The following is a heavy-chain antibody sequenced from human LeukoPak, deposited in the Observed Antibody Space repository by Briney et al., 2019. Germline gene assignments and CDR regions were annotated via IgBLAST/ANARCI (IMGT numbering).Heavy chain of an antibody. CDR3: AREYYYDSSGYLGYFDY. Sequence: PSETLSLTCTVSGGSISSYYWSWIRQPPGKGLEWIGYIYYSGSTNYNPSLKSRVTISVDTSKKQFSLKLRSVTAADTAVYYCAREYYYDSSGYLGYFDYSGQGTLVTVSS. J-gene: IGHJ4*02. V-gene: IGHV4-59*12. CDR1: GGSISSYY. CDR2: IYYSGST. D-gene: IGHD3-22*01.